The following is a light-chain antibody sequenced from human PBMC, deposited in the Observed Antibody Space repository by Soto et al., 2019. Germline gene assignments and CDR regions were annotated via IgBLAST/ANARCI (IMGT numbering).Light chain of an antibody. CDR2: DAS. Sequence: DIQMTQSPSTLSASVGDRVTITCRASQSISSGLAWYQQKPGKAPKLLIYDASTLESGVPSRFSGSGSGTAFSLTISSLQPDDFATYHCQQYASLWTFGQGTKVEIK. V-gene: IGKV1-5*01. CDR3: QQYASLWT. J-gene: IGKJ1*01. CDR1: QSISSG.